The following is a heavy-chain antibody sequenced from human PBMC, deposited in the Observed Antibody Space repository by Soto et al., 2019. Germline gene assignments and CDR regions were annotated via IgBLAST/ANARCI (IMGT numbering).Heavy chain of an antibody. CDR3: ARGTYYYDSSGYSHTYYYYYYGMDV. D-gene: IGHD3-22*01. J-gene: IGHJ6*02. V-gene: IGHV1-18*01. CDR1: GYTFTSYG. CDR2: ISAYNGNT. Sequence: ASVKISCKASGYTFTSYGISWVRQAPGQGLEWMGWISAYNGNTNYAQKFQGRVTITADESTSTAYMELSSLRSEDTAVYYCARGTYYYDSSGYSHTYYYYYYGMDVWGQGTTVTVSS.